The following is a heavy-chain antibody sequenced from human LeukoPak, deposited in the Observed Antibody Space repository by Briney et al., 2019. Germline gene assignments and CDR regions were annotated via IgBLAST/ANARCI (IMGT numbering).Heavy chain of an antibody. CDR1: GGSISSYY. CDR3: AGHRIGDSRCFDC. CDR2: IYYSGST. J-gene: IGHJ4*02. V-gene: IGHV4-59*08. Sequence: SETLSLTCTVSGGSISSYYWSWIRQPPGMGLEWIGYIYYSGSTNYNRSLKSRVTISVDTSKNQVSLRLSSVTAADTAVYYCAGHRIGDSRCFDCWGQGTLVTVSS. D-gene: IGHD3-16*01.